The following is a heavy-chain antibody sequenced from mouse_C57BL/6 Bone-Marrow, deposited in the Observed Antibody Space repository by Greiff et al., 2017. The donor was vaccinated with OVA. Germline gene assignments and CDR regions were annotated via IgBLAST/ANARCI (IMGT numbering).Heavy chain of an antibody. CDR1: GYTFTDYY. CDR3: ARSGLFLLLRYRFAY. Sequence: VQLQQSGPVLVKPGASVKMSCKASGYTFTDYYMNWVKQSHGKSLEWIGVINPYNGGTSYNQKFKGKATLTVDKSSSTAYMELNSLTSEDSAVYYCARSGLFLLLRYRFAYWGQGTLVTVSA. V-gene: IGHV1-19*01. J-gene: IGHJ3*01. CDR2: INPYNGGT. D-gene: IGHD1-1*01.